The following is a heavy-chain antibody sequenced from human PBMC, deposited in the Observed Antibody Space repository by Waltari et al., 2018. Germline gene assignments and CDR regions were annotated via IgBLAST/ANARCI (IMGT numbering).Heavy chain of an antibody. Sequence: QLQLQESGPGLVKPSETLSLTFTVSGGSISSSSYYWGWIRQPPGKGLEWIGSIYYSGSTYYNPSLKSRVTISVDTSKNQFSLKLSSVTAADTAVYYCARLGYCSGGSCLDYWGQGTLVTVSS. CDR1: GGSISSSSYY. V-gene: IGHV4-39*07. D-gene: IGHD2-15*01. CDR2: IYYSGST. J-gene: IGHJ4*02. CDR3: ARLGYCSGGSCLDY.